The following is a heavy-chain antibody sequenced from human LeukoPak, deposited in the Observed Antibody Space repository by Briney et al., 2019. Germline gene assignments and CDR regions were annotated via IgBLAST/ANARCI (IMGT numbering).Heavy chain of an antibody. V-gene: IGHV4-38-2*02. D-gene: IGHD6-13*01. J-gene: IGHJ4*02. CDR2: IYQSGST. Sequence: SETLSLTCTVSNYSISSGYYWGWIRQPPGKGLEFIGGIYQSGSTYYNPSLESRVTISVDTSRNQFSLKLSSVTAADTAVYYCAREAEWASSWVDYWGQGTLVTVSS. CDR3: AREAEWASSWVDY. CDR1: NYSISSGYY.